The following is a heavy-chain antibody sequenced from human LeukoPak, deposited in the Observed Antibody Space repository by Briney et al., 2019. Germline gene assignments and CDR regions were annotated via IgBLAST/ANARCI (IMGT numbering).Heavy chain of an antibody. Sequence: SVKVSCKASGGTFSSYAISWVRQAPGQGLEWMGGIIPIFGTANYAQKFQGRVTITANESTSTAYMELSSLRSEDTAAYYCARGMLERRRYYYGMDVWGQGTTVTVSS. J-gene: IGHJ6*02. D-gene: IGHD1-1*01. CDR2: IIPIFGTA. CDR3: ARGMLERRRYYYGMDV. CDR1: GGTFSSYA. V-gene: IGHV1-69*01.